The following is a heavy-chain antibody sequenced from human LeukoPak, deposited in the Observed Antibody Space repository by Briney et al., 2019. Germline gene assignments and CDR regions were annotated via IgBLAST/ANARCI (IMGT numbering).Heavy chain of an antibody. V-gene: IGHV1-2*02. CDR1: GYTFTGYY. Sequence: ASVKVSCKASGYTFTGYYKHWVRQAPGQGLEWMGWINPNSGGTNYAQKFQGRVTMTRDTSISTAYMELSRLRSDDTAVYYCARGRYDSSGYLVYWGQGTLVTVSS. CDR3: ARGRYDSSGYLVY. J-gene: IGHJ4*02. D-gene: IGHD3-22*01. CDR2: INPNSGGT.